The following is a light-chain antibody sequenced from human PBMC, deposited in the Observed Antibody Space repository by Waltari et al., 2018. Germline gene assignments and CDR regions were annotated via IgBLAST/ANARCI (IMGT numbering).Light chain of an antibody. J-gene: IGLJ1*01. CDR1: ALPTEY. V-gene: IGLV3-25*03. CDR2: KDE. Sequence: SYELTQSPSQSVSPGPTAPITCSGDALPTEYVSWYQQKPGQAPVLIIYKDEERPPGIPERFSGSSSGTTATLTISGVQAEDEADYYCQSADSSGTYYVFAAGTKVTVL. CDR3: QSADSSGTYYV.